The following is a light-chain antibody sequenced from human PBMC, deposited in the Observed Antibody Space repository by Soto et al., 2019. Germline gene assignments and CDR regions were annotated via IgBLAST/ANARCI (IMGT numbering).Light chain of an antibody. J-gene: IGKJ2*01. CDR1: QSIDDW. V-gene: IGKV1-5*03. CDR2: RAS. Sequence: DIQMTQSPSTLSASVGDRVTITCRASQSIDDWLAWYHQKPGKAPKLLIYRASSLETGVPSRFSGSGSGTEFTLTISSLQPDDFGTYYCQHSTNYSPYTFGQGTRLEIK. CDR3: QHSTNYSPYT.